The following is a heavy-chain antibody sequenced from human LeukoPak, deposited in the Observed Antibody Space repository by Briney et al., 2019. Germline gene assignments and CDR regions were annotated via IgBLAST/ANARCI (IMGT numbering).Heavy chain of an antibody. Sequence: GGSLRLSCAASGFTFSSYAMSWVRQAPGKGLEWVSLISGDGGSTYYADSVKGRFTISRDNSKNSLYLQMNSLRTEDTALYYCAKDLGGPLDYWGQGTLVTVSS. V-gene: IGHV3-43*02. CDR2: ISGDGGST. D-gene: IGHD2-15*01. CDR1: GFTFSSYA. CDR3: AKDLGGPLDY. J-gene: IGHJ4*02.